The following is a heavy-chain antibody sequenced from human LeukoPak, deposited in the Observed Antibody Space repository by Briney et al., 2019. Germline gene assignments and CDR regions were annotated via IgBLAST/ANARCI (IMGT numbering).Heavy chain of an antibody. J-gene: IGHJ4*02. CDR1: GFTFRSYA. CDR2: ISYDGSNK. Sequence: GGSLRLSCAASGFTFRSYAMHWVRQAPGKGLEWVAVISYDGSNKYYADSVKGRFTISRDNSKNTLYLQMNSLRAEDTAVYYCARDSGIVVVPPDYWGQGTLVTVSS. CDR3: ARDSGIVVVPPDY. V-gene: IGHV3-30*04. D-gene: IGHD2-2*01.